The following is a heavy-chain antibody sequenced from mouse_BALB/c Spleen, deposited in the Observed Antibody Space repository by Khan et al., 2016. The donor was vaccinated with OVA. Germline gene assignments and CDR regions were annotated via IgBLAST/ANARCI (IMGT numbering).Heavy chain of an antibody. J-gene: IGHJ3*01. CDR1: GYTFTDYY. CDR3: ASAGNGSFAY. V-gene: IGHV1-77*01. Sequence: QVQLQQSGAELARPGASVKLSCKASGYTFTDYYINWVMQRTGQGLEWIGEIYPGSGNTYYNEKFKDKATLTADKSSSTAFMQLNSLTAEDSSVYFCASAGNGSFAYWGQGTLVTVSA. CDR2: IYPGSGNT.